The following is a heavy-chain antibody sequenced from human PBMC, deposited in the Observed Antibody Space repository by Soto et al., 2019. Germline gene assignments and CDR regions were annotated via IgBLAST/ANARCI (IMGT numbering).Heavy chain of an antibody. Sequence: GGSLRLSCAASGFTFSSYGMHWVRQAPGKGLEWVAVIPYDGSNKYYADSVKGRFTISRDNSKNTLYLQMNSLRAEDTAVYYCAKDVGQNAPNYYYGMDVWGQGTTVTVSS. J-gene: IGHJ6*02. D-gene: IGHD2-2*01. CDR2: IPYDGSNK. V-gene: IGHV3-30*18. CDR3: AKDVGQNAPNYYYGMDV. CDR1: GFTFSSYG.